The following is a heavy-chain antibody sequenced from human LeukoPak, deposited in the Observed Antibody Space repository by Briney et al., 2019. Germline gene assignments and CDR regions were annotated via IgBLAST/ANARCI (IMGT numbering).Heavy chain of an antibody. V-gene: IGHV1-2*02. Sequence: ASVKVSCKASGYTFTGYYMHWVRQAPGQGLEWMGWINPNNGDTNYAQKFQGRVTMTRDTSIGTAYMELSRLRSDDTAVYYCARDSSGFYYVHWGQGTLVTVSS. CDR1: GYTFTGYY. CDR3: ARDSSGFYYVH. D-gene: IGHD3-22*01. CDR2: INPNNGDT. J-gene: IGHJ4*02.